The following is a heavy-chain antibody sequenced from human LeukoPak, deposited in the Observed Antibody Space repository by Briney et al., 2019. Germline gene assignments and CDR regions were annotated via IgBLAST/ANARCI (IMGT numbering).Heavy chain of an antibody. CDR3: ARDNQWLTDAFDI. CDR2: IWYDGSNK. Sequence: PGGSLRLSCAASGFTFSSYGMHWVRQAPGKGLEWVAVIWYDGSNKYHADSVKGRFTISRDNSKNTLYLQMNSLRAEDTAVYYCARDNQWLTDAFDIWGQGTMVTVSS. D-gene: IGHD6-19*01. V-gene: IGHV3-33*01. J-gene: IGHJ3*02. CDR1: GFTFSSYG.